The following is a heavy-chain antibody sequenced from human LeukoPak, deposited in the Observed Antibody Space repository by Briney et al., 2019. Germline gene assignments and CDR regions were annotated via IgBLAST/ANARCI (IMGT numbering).Heavy chain of an antibody. CDR3: ARQQGVGYCSSTSCEFDY. J-gene: IGHJ4*02. Sequence: RPGESLRISCKGSGYSLTSYLIGRGRQMPGKVLEWLGIIYPGDSDTCCSPAFQGQVTISADKSISTAYLQWSSLKASDTAMYYCARQQGVGYCSSTSCEFDYWGQGTLVTVSS. V-gene: IGHV5-51*01. CDR1: GYSLTSYL. CDR2: IYPGDSDT. D-gene: IGHD2-2*01.